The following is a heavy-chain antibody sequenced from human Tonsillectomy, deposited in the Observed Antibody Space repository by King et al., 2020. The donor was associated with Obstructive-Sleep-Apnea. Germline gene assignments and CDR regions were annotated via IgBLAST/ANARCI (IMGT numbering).Heavy chain of an antibody. CDR1: GYTFINYG. D-gene: IGHD3-3*01. CDR2: ISAYNGYT. Sequence: QLVQSGAEVQRPGASVKVSCKASGYTFINYGISWVRRAPGQGLEWMGWISAYNGYTNYAQKLQGRVTMTTDTSTSTAYMELRSLGSDDTAVYYCARDSRSYDFWSGYPPIDYWGKGTLVTVSS. V-gene: IGHV1-18*04. CDR3: ARDSRSYDFWSGYPPIDY. J-gene: IGHJ4*02.